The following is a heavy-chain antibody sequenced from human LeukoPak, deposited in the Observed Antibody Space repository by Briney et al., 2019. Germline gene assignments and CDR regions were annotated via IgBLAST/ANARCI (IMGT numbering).Heavy chain of an antibody. V-gene: IGHV3-23*01. CDR2: LSGSGSTT. CDR3: AKGIYSSGWSYFDY. Sequence: GESLTLTCTASGFTFSNYAMSWVRQAPGKGLEWVSTLSGSGSTTYYADSVKGRFTISRDNSKNTLYLQMNSLRAEDTAVYYCAKGIYSSGWSYFDYWGHGTLVTVSS. D-gene: IGHD6-19*01. J-gene: IGHJ4*01. CDR1: GFTFSNYA.